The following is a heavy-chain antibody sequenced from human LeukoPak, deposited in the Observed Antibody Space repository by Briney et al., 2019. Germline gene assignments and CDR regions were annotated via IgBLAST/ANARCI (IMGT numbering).Heavy chain of an antibody. CDR1: GYTFTAYY. D-gene: IGHD2-15*01. J-gene: IGHJ4*02. Sequence: ASVNFSCTASGYTFTAYYMHWVRQAPGQGLEWMGWINPNSGGTNYVQKFQGRVTMTRDTSISTVYMELSRLTSDDTAVYYCARGPTLGNDFWGQGTLVTVSS. CDR3: ARGPTLGNDF. CDR2: INPNSGGT. V-gene: IGHV1-2*02.